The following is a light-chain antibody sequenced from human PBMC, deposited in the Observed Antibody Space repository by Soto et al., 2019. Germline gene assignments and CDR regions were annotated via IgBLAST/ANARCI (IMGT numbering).Light chain of an antibody. CDR2: EVT. CDR1: SSDVGGYNY. J-gene: IGLJ1*01. V-gene: IGLV2-14*01. Sequence: QSALTQPASVSGSPGQSITISCTGTSSDVGGYNYVSWYQQHPGKAPKRMIYEVTNRPSGVSNRFPGSKSGNRASLTISGLQAEDEADYYCSSYSSSSTLCVFGSGTKVTVL. CDR3: SSYSSSSTLCV.